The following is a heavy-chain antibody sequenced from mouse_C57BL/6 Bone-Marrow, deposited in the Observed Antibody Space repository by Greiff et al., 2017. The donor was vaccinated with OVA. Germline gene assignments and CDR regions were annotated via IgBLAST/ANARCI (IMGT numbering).Heavy chain of an antibody. CDR2: ISDGGSYT. V-gene: IGHV5-4*01. Sequence: EVQVVESGGGLVKPGGSLKLSCAASGFTFSSYAMSWVRQTPEKRLEWVATISDGGSYTYYPDNVKGRVTISRDNAKNNLYLQMSHLKSEDTAMYYCARHYYDSAPAWFAYWGQGTTLTVSS. D-gene: IGHD1-1*01. CDR3: ARHYYDSAPAWFAY. J-gene: IGHJ2*01. CDR1: GFTFSSYA.